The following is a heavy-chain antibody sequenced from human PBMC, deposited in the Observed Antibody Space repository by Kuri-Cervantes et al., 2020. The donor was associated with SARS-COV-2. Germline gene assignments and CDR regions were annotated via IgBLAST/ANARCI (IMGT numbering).Heavy chain of an antibody. D-gene: IGHD2-2*01. Sequence: GGSLRPSLAASGFTFSSYAMGWVRQSPGKGLEWVSATSGSGGSTYYADPVKGRFTISRDNSKNTLYLQMNSLRAEDTAVYYCAKERYGSSTSCYPGYYYGMDVWGQGTTVTVSS. V-gene: IGHV3-23*01. CDR1: GFTFSSYA. CDR3: AKERYGSSTSCYPGYYYGMDV. J-gene: IGHJ6*02. CDR2: TSGSGGST.